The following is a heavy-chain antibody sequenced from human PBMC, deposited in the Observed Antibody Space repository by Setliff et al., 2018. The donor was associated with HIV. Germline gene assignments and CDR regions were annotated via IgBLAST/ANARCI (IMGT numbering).Heavy chain of an antibody. Sequence: SETLSLTCTVSGGSISSHYWSWIRQPPGKGLEWIVYIYYSGSTNYNPSLKSRVTISVDTSKNQFSLKLSSVTAADTAVYYCARGQLDYYYYYMDVWGKGTTVTVSS. CDR3: ARGQLDYYYYYMDV. CDR1: GGSISSHY. J-gene: IGHJ6*03. D-gene: IGHD6-6*01. CDR2: IYYSGST. V-gene: IGHV4-59*11.